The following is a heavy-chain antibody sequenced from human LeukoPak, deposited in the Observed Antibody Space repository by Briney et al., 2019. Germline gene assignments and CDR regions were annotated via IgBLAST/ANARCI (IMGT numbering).Heavy chain of an antibody. J-gene: IGHJ3*02. V-gene: IGHV1-2*06. CDR1: GYTFTAYY. D-gene: IGHD1-26*01. Sequence: GASVKVSCKASGYTFTAYYLHWVRQAPGQGLEWMGRFNPNSGGTNCAQRFQGRVTMTRDTSITTAYMELSRLTSDDTAVYYCARDRNSGSYSDAFNIWGQGTMVTVSS. CDR2: FNPNSGGT. CDR3: ARDRNSGSYSDAFNI.